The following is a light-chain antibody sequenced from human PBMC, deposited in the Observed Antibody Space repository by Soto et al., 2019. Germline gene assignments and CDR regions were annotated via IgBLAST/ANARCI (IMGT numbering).Light chain of an antibody. V-gene: IGKV1-39*01. Sequence: DIQMTQSPSSLSASVGARVTITCRARQSLTTSLNWYRQKPGKAPKLLIYDASSLQSGVPSRFSGSGSETECTLSISSLQPEDFATYFCQQIYSARRTFGGGTKVEIK. CDR3: QQIYSARRT. CDR1: QSLTTS. J-gene: IGKJ4*02. CDR2: DAS.